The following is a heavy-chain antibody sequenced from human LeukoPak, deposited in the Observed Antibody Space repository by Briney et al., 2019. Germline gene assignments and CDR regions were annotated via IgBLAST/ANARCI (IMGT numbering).Heavy chain of an antibody. V-gene: IGHV3-53*01. CDR2: IYSGGST. CDR1: GFTVSSNY. Sequence: GGSLRLSCAASGFTVSSNYMSWVRQAPGKGLEWVSVIYSGGSTYYADSVKGRFTISRDNSKNTLYLQMNSLRAEDTAVYYCERDTAYYYGSGSYDWGQGTLVTVSS. CDR3: ERDTAYYYGSGSYD. D-gene: IGHD3-10*01. J-gene: IGHJ4*02.